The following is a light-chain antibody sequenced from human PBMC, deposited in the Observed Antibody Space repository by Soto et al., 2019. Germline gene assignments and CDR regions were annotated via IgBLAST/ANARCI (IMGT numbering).Light chain of an antibody. V-gene: IGKV3-20*01. CDR3: QQYGSSGT. Sequence: VLSQSPRTLSLSPGERATPSCRASQSVSNNYLAWYQQKPGQAPRLLIYGASNRATGIPDRFSGSGSGTDFTLTISRLEPEDFAVYYCQQYGSSGTFGQRAKVDI. CDR1: QSVSNNY. J-gene: IGKJ1*01. CDR2: GAS.